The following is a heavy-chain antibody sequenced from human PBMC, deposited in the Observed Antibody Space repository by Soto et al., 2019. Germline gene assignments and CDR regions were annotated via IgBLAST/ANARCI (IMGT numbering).Heavy chain of an antibody. CDR1: GYTFTSYA. CDR3: ARDHRGEIGYCSSTSCYAGSRFDP. CDR2: INAGNGNT. J-gene: IGHJ5*02. Sequence: ASVKVSCKASGYTFTSYAMHWVRQAPGQRLEWMGWINAGNGNTKYSQKFQVRVTITRDTSASTAYMELSSLRSEDTAVYYCARDHRGEIGYCSSTSCYAGSRFDPWGQGTLVTVSS. V-gene: IGHV1-3*01. D-gene: IGHD2-2*01.